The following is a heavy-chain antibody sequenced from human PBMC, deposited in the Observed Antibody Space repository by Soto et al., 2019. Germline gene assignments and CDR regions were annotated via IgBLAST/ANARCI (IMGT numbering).Heavy chain of an antibody. CDR1: GGSFSDYY. J-gene: IGHJ5*02. V-gene: IGHV4-34*01. CDR3: ARLSRFAGRFDP. Sequence: QVQLQQWGAGLLKPSETLSLTCAVYGGSFSDYYWSWIRQPPGKGLEWIGEINHSESTNYHPSLKSRVTISLDTSKNQFSLRLSSVTAADTAVYYCARLSRFAGRFDPWGQGTLVTVSS. CDR2: INHSEST. D-gene: IGHD3-3*01.